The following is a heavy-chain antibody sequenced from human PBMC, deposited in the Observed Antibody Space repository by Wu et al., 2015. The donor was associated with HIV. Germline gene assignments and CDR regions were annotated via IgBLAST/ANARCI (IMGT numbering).Heavy chain of an antibody. CDR3: TRGTTWGFVDY. Sequence: QMQLVQSGAEVKKPGASVKVSCKASGYTFTGYYIHWVRQAPGQGLEWMGWINPNSGGTNYAQKFQGRVTMARDTSITTAYMELSSLRSDDTAIYYCTRGTTWGFVDYWGQGTLVTVSS. CDR2: INPNSGGT. J-gene: IGHJ4*02. D-gene: IGHD7-27*01. CDR1: GYTFTGYY. V-gene: IGHV1-2*02.